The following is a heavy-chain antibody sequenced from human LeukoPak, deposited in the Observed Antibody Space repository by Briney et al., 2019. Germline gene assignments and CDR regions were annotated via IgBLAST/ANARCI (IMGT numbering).Heavy chain of an antibody. CDR1: GGTFSSYV. CDR3: ARPCFSLVAGTQAAFDI. V-gene: IGHV1-69*05. D-gene: IGHD6-19*01. Sequence: GASVKVSCKASGGTFSSYVISWVRQAPGQGLEWMGGIIPIFHTANYAQKFQGRVTMTRDTSISTAYMELSRLRSDDTAVYYCARPCFSLVAGTQAAFDIWGQGTMVTVSS. J-gene: IGHJ3*02. CDR2: IIPIFHTA.